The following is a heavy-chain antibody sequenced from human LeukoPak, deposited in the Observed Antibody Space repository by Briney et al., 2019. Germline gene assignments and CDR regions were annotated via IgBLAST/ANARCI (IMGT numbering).Heavy chain of an antibody. V-gene: IGHV3-23*01. CDR1: GFTFSSYA. CDR3: AKFRKIDPRPENWFDP. CDR2: ISGSGGNT. J-gene: IGHJ5*02. Sequence: PGGSLRLSCAASGFTFSSYAMSWVRQAPGKGLEWVSAISGSGGNTYYADSVKGRFTISRDNSKNTLYLQMNSLRAEDTAVYYCAKFRKIDPRPENWFDPWGQGTLVTVSS.